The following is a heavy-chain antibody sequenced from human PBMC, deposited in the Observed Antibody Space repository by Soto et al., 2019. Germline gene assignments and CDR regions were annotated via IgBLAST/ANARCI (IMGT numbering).Heavy chain of an antibody. CDR1: NGSISNYY. CDR3: ARAPRDAIPDY. CDR2: VYYSGTT. Sequence: TLSLTCTVSNGSISNYYWTWIRQSPGKGLEWIGFVYYSGTTNYNPSLKSRVTISLHTSKNQFSLKLSSVTAADTAVYYCARAPRDAIPDYWGQGTLVTVSS. V-gene: IGHV4-59*01. D-gene: IGHD2-2*01. J-gene: IGHJ4*02.